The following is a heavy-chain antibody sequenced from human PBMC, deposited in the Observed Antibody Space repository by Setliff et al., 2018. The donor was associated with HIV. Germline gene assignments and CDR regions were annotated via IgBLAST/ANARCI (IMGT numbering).Heavy chain of an antibody. CDR2: IYYSGRT. J-gene: IGHJ4*02. CDR3: ARRDGGCWYVRVLATSFDY. CDR1: GGPISSSSYY. V-gene: IGHV4-39*01. Sequence: PSDTLSLTCNVSGGPISSSSYYWGWIRQPPGQGLEWSGSIYYSGRTYYNPSLKSRVTISVDTSKNQFSLTLSSVTAADTVLYYCARRDGGCWYVRVLATSFDYWGQGTLVTGSS. D-gene: IGHD6-13*01.